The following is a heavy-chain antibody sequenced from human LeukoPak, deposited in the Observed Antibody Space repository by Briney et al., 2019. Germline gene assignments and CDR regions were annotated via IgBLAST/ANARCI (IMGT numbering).Heavy chain of an antibody. J-gene: IGHJ4*02. CDR2: ISGGGGYT. CDR3: AKGIYVSGTFCLFDY. D-gene: IGHD3-10*01. CDR1: GFTFSSYA. V-gene: IGHV3-23*01. Sequence: PAGSLTLSCAASGFTFSSYAMSWVRQGPGKGLEWVSAISGGGGYTYYADSVKGRFTISRDNSKSTLYLQMTSLRAGDTAIYYCAKGIYVSGTFCLFDYWGQGTLVTVSS.